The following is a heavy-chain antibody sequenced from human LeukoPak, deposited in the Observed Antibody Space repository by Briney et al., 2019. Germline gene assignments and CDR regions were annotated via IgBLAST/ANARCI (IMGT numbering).Heavy chain of an antibody. Sequence: SVKVSCKASGGTFISYATSWVRQAPGQGLEWMGGIIPIFGTANYAQKFQGRVTITADESTSTAYMELSSLRSEDTAVYYCARGSHDFWSGSPTTLNDYWGQGTLVTVSS. CDR3: ARGSHDFWSGSPTTLNDY. CDR1: GGTFISYA. J-gene: IGHJ4*02. D-gene: IGHD3-3*01. CDR2: IIPIFGTA. V-gene: IGHV1-69*13.